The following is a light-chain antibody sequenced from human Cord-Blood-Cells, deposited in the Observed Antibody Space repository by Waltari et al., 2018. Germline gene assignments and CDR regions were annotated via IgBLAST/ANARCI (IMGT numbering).Light chain of an antibody. CDR3: QQGYSSPYT. V-gene: IGKV1-39*01. J-gene: IGKJ2*01. CDR2: AAS. Sequence: DIHMTQPPSSLFPSVGDRVTITCRARKSISSYLNWYQQKPGKAPKLLIHAASSLQSGVPSRFSGSGSGTDFTLTISSLQPEDFATYYCQQGYSSPYTFGQGTKVEIK. CDR1: KSISSY.